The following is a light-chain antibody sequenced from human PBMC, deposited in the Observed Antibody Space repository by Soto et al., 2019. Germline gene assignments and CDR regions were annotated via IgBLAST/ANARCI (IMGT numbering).Light chain of an antibody. CDR3: QTWGTGMV. CDR2: INTDGTH. Sequence: QLVLTQSPSASASLGASVKLTCTLSTGHSNYAIAWHQQQPEEGPRYLMKINTDGTHSKGDGIPDRFSGSSSGAERYLTISSLQSDDEADYYCQTWGTGMVFGGGTKLTVL. V-gene: IGLV4-69*01. CDR1: TGHSNYA. J-gene: IGLJ2*01.